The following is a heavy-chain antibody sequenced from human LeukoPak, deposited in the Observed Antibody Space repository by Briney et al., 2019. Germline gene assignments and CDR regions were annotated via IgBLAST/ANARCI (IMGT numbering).Heavy chain of an antibody. Sequence: PSETLSLTCAVSGYSISSGYYWGWIRQPPGKVLEWIGSIYHSGSTYYNPSLKSRVTISVDTSKNQFSLKLSSVNAADTAVYYCAREELLAYFDYWGQGTLVTVSS. V-gene: IGHV4-38-2*02. J-gene: IGHJ4*02. CDR1: GYSISSGYY. CDR3: AREELLAYFDY. D-gene: IGHD2-21*01. CDR2: IYHSGST.